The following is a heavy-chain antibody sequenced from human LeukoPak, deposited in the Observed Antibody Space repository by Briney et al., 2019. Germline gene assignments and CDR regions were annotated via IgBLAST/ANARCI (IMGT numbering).Heavy chain of an antibody. J-gene: IGHJ4*02. CDR3: AKGVAARGYYFDY. V-gene: IGHV3-23*01. D-gene: IGHD2-15*01. CDR2: IGDNGGST. Sequence: GGSLRLSCVASGFTFSRYAMSWVRQPPGKGLEWVSAIGDNGGSTYYADSVKGRFTISRDNSKNTLYLQMNSLRAEDTAVYYCAKGVAARGYYFDYWGQGTLVTVSS. CDR1: GFTFSRYA.